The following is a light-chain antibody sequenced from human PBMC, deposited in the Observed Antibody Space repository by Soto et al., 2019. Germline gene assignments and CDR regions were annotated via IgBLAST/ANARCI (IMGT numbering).Light chain of an antibody. Sequence: QSVLIQPPSASGTPGQRVTISCSGSSSNIGSNYVYWYQQLPGTAPKLLIYRNNQRPSGVPDRFSGCKSGTSASLAISGLRSEDEADYYCAAWDDSLSVLYVFGTGTKVTVL. V-gene: IGLV1-47*01. CDR2: RNN. CDR1: SSNIGSNY. CDR3: AAWDDSLSVLYV. J-gene: IGLJ1*01.